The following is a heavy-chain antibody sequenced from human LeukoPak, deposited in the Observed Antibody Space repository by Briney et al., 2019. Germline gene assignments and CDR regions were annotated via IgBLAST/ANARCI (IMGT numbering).Heavy chain of an antibody. CDR3: ARDLRIAVAGSDDAFDI. CDR2: ISAYNGNT. D-gene: IGHD6-19*01. V-gene: IGHV1-18*01. J-gene: IGHJ3*02. CDR1: GYTFTSYG. Sequence: ASVKVSCKASGYTFTSYGISWVRQAPGQGLEGMGWISAYNGNTNYAQKLQGRVTMTTDTSTNTAYMELRSLRSDDTAVYYCARDLRIAVAGSDDAFDIWGQGTMVTVSS.